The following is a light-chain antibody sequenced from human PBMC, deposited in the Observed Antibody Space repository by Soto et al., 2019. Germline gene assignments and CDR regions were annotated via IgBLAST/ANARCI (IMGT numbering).Light chain of an antibody. Sequence: QSALTQPASVSGSPGQSITISCTGTSSDVSDYNYVSWYQQHPGNAPKLIIYEGVKRPSGVSNRFSGSKSGDTASLTISGLQAADEAYYYCCSYAGRNTVIFGGGTKLTVL. CDR1: SSDVSDYNY. J-gene: IGLJ2*01. V-gene: IGLV2-23*01. CDR2: EGV. CDR3: CSYAGRNTVI.